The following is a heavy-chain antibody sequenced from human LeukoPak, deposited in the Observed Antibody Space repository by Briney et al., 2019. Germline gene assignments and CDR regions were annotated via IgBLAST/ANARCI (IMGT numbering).Heavy chain of an antibody. CDR2: IIPIFGTA. V-gene: IGHV1-69*06. J-gene: IGHJ6*03. CDR1: GGTFSSYA. D-gene: IGHD5-18*01. CDR3: ARGGYSYGYPHYYYMDV. Sequence: SVKVSCKASGGTFSSYAISWVRQAPGQGLEWMGGIIPIFGTANYAQKFQGRVTITADKSTSTAYMELSSLRSEDTAVYYCARGGYSYGYPHYYYMDVWGKGTTVTVSS.